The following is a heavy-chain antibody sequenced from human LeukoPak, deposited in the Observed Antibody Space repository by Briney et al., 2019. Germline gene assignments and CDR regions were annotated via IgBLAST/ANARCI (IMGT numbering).Heavy chain of an antibody. V-gene: IGHV4-61*01. Sequence: SETLSLTCTVSGGPVSSGSYYWNWIRQPPGKGLEWIGHIYYSGSTDYNPSLKSRVTISADTSKNQFSLKMTSVTAADTAVYYCAREPGETDEGFEYWGQGTLVTVSS. CDR2: IYYSGST. J-gene: IGHJ4*02. CDR1: GGPVSSGSYY. D-gene: IGHD1-14*01. CDR3: AREPGETDEGFEY.